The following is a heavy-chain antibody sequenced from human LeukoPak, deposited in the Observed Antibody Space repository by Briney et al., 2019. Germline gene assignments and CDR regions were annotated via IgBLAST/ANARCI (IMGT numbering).Heavy chain of an antibody. V-gene: IGHV3-30-3*01. CDR1: GFTFSSYA. CDR2: ISYDGSNK. Sequence: GGSLRLSCAAPGFTFSSYATHWVRQAPGKGLEWVAVISYDGSNKYYADSVKGRFTISRDNSKNTLYLQMNSLRAEDTAVYYCARVIHPGWGQGTMVTVSS. J-gene: IGHJ3*01. CDR3: ARVIHPG.